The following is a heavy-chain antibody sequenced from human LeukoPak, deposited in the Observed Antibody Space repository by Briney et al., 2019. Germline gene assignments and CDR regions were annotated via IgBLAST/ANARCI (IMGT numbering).Heavy chain of an antibody. V-gene: IGHV3-23*01. D-gene: IGHD3-10*01. Sequence: GGSLRLSCAASGFTFSSYAMSWVRQAPGKGLEWVSAISGSGGSTYYADSVKGRFTISRDNSKNTLYLQMNSLRAEDTAVYYCASDVPTPPSGTLYYYYGMDVWGQGTTVTVSS. CDR3: ASDVPTPPSGTLYYYYGMDV. J-gene: IGHJ6*02. CDR1: GFTFSSYA. CDR2: ISGSGGST.